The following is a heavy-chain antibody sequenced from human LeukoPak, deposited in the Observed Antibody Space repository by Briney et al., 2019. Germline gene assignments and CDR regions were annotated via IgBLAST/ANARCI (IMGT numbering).Heavy chain of an antibody. CDR2: IGASGGST. J-gene: IGHJ5*02. CDR3: AREFKSGYGMWA. CDR1: GFTFSSYA. Sequence: GESLRLPCAASGFTFSSYAMSWVRQAPGKGLEWVSAIGASGGSTDYADSVKGRFTISRGNAENSLHLQTDSLRAEDTAVYYCAREFKSGYGMWAWGQGTLATVSS. D-gene: IGHD5-18*01. V-gene: IGHV3-23*01.